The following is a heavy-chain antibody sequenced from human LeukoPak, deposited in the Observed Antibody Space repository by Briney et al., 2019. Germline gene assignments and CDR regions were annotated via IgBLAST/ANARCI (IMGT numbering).Heavy chain of an antibody. CDR2: ISSSSSYI. CDR3: ARSQWELYVWRNDAFDI. Sequence: GGSLRLSCAASGFTFSSYSMNWVRQAPGKGLEWVSSISSSSSYIYYADSVKGRFTISRDNAKNSLYLQMNSLRAEDTAVYYCARSQWELYVWRNDAFDIWGQGTMATVSS. D-gene: IGHD1-26*01. J-gene: IGHJ3*02. CDR1: GFTFSSYS. V-gene: IGHV3-21*01.